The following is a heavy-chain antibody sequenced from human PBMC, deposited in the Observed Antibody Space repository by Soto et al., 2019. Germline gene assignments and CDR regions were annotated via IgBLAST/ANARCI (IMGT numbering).Heavy chain of an antibody. V-gene: IGHV3-74*01. Sequence: HPGGSLRLSCAASGSTFSTYWMHWIRQAPGKGLVWVSRIHSDGIITNYADSVKGRFTSSRDNAKNTLFLQMSSLRAEDTAVYYCASAVAGTRNAFDIWGQGTMVTVSS. CDR2: IHSDGIIT. CDR3: ASAVAGTRNAFDI. D-gene: IGHD6-19*01. J-gene: IGHJ3*02. CDR1: GSTFSTYW.